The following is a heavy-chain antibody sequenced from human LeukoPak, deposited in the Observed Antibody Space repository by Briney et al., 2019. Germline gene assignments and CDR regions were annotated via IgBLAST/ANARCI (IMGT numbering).Heavy chain of an antibody. CDR2: ISGSGGST. CDR3: TKLVTSPKYYFDY. V-gene: IGHV3-23*01. Sequence: QRWGALRLSCAASGFTFSSNAMSWVRQAPGKGLKWVSAISGSGGSTYYADSVKGRFTISRDNSKNTLYLQMNSLRAEDTAVYYCTKLVTSPKYYFDYWGQGTLVTVSS. J-gene: IGHJ4*02. D-gene: IGHD2-21*02. CDR1: GFTFSSNA.